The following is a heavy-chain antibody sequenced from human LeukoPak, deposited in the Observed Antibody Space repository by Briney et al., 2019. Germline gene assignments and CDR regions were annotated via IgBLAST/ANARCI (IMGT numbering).Heavy chain of an antibody. CDR2: IYYSGST. CDR3: ARVLVSSSWYIGSVYYYYGMDV. D-gene: IGHD6-13*01. V-gene: IGHV4-61*08. Sequence: PSETLSLTCTVSGGSISSGGYYWSWIRQHPGKGLEWIGYIYYSGSTNYNPSLKSRVTISVDTSKNQFSLKLSSVTAADTAVYYCARVLVSSSWYIGSVYYYYGMDVWGQGTTVTVSS. CDR1: GGSISSGGYY. J-gene: IGHJ6*02.